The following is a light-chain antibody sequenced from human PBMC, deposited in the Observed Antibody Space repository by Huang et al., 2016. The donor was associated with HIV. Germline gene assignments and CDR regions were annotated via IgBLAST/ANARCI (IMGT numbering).Light chain of an antibody. V-gene: IGKV2-28*01. CDR1: QSLLQINGYNY. J-gene: IGKJ4*01. CDR3: MQTLQTPLT. Sequence: DIVMTQSPLSLPVTPGEPASISCRSSQSLLQINGYNYLDWYLQKPGQSPQLLIYLGSNRASGVPDRFSGSGSGTAFTLKISRVEAEDVGVYYCMQTLQTPLTFGGGTKVEIK. CDR2: LGS.